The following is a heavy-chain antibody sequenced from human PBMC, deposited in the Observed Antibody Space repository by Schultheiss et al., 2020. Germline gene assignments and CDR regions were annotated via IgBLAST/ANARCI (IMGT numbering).Heavy chain of an antibody. CDR2: ISYDGSNK. J-gene: IGHJ6*02. V-gene: IGHV3-30*19. CDR3: ARDAPHGSSWWYYYYGMDV. D-gene: IGHD6-13*01. CDR1: GFTFGNSG. Sequence: GGSLRLSCAASGFTFGNSGMHWVRQAPGKGLEWVAVISYDGSNKYYADSVKGRFTISRDNSKNTLYLQMNSLRAEDTAVYYCARDAPHGSSWWYYYYGMDVWGQGTTVTVSS.